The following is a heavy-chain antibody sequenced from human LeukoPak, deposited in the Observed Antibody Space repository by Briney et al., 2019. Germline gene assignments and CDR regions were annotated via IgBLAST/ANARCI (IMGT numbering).Heavy chain of an antibody. CDR3: ARATPGYYFDY. V-gene: IGHV3-23*01. CDR1: GFTFSSYS. CDR2: ITGSGGST. J-gene: IGHJ4*02. Sequence: PGGSLRLSCAASGFTFSSYSMNWVRQAPGKGLEWVSTITGSGGSTYYADSVKGRFTISRDNSKNTLYLQMNSLRAEDTAVYYCARATPGYYFDYWGQGTLVTVSS. D-gene: IGHD1-14*01.